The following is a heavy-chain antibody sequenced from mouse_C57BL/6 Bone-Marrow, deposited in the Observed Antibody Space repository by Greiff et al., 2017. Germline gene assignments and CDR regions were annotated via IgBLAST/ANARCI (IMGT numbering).Heavy chain of an antibody. J-gene: IGHJ4*01. Sequence: VQLQQSGAELVRPGTSVKMSCKASGYTFTNYWIGWAKQRPGHGLEWIGDIYPGGGYTNYNEKFKGKATLTADKSSSTAYMQFSSLTSADSAIYYCARYYSNYYYAMDYWGQGTSVTVSS. CDR2: IYPGGGYT. D-gene: IGHD2-5*01. CDR1: GYTFTNYW. CDR3: ARYYSNYYYAMDY. V-gene: IGHV1-63*01.